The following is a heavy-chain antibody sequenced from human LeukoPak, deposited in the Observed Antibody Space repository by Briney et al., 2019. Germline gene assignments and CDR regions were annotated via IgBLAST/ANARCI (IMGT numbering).Heavy chain of an antibody. D-gene: IGHD2-15*01. CDR1: VGSISTYY. CDR3: ARSSHCSGGSCYSLTGVGY. J-gene: IGHJ4*02. V-gene: IGHV4-59*01. CDR2: IYYSGST. Sequence: PSETLSLTCTVSVGSISTYYWSWIRQPPGKGLEWIGYIYYSGSTNYNTSLKSRVTMLVDTSKNQFSLKLSSVTAADTAVYYCARSSHCSGGSCYSLTGVGYWGQGTLVTVSS.